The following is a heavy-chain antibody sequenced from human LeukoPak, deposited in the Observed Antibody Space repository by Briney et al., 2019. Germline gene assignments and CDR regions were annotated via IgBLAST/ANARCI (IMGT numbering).Heavy chain of an antibody. D-gene: IGHD3-3*01. CDR2: ISAYNGNT. CDR3: ARDQGYYDFWSGYAY. Sequence: ASVKVSCKASGYTFTSYGISWVRQAPGQGLEWMEWISAYNGNTNYAQKLQGRVTMTTDTSTSTAYMELRSLRSDDTAVYYCARDQGYYDFWSGYAYWGQGTLVTVSS. J-gene: IGHJ4*02. CDR1: GYTFTSYG. V-gene: IGHV1-18*01.